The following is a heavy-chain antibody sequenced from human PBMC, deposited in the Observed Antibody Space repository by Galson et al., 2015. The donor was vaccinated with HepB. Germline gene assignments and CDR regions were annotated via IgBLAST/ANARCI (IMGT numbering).Heavy chain of an antibody. CDR3: ASAPKGWGPSGC. Sequence: SLRLSCAASGFTFDDYAIHWVRQVPGKGLEWVSGIYWDGVLINYPDSVNGRFTVSRDNVKNCLYLQMNDLRPEDTALYFCASAPKGWGPSGCWGQGTLVTVSS. D-gene: IGHD3-16*01. CDR1: GFTFDDYA. V-gene: IGHV3-9*01. J-gene: IGHJ4*02. CDR2: IYWDGVLI.